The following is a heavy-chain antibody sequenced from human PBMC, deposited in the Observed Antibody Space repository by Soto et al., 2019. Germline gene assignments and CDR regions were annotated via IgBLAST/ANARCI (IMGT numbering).Heavy chain of an antibody. D-gene: IGHD6-19*01. V-gene: IGHV3-23*01. CDR2: TSGGAGST. J-gene: IGHJ4*02. Sequence: EVQLLEAGGGLVQPGGSLRLSCAASGFTFNSSAMSWVRQAPGKGLEWVSTTSGGAGSTYYADSVKGRFTISRDNSKNTLYQQMNILLADDTAVYYCAKGRYRIGWYDPYFDYWGQGTLVTVSS. CDR3: AKGRYRIGWYDPYFDY. CDR1: GFTFNSSA.